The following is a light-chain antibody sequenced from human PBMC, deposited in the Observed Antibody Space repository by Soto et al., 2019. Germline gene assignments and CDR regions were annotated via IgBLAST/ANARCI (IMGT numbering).Light chain of an antibody. CDR1: QGISSY. J-gene: IGKJ4*01. Sequence: IRMTQSPSSFSASTGDRVTITCRASQGISSYLAWYQQKPGKAPKLLIYAASTLQSGVPSRFSGSGSGTDFTLTISCLQSEDFATYYCQQYYSYPPLTFGGGTKVDI. CDR2: AAS. CDR3: QQYYSYPPLT. V-gene: IGKV1-8*01.